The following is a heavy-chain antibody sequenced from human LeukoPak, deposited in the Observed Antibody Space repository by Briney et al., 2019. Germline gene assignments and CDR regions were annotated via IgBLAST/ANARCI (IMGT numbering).Heavy chain of an antibody. Sequence: SETLSLTCAVSGYSIGSGYYCGWIRQPPGKGLEWIGGIYHSGSTYYNPSLKSRVTISVDTSRNQFSLKLTSVTAAATAVYYCARRNNGYDYLDYWGQGTLVTVSS. CDR1: GYSIGSGYY. CDR2: IYHSGST. D-gene: IGHD5-12*01. J-gene: IGHJ4*02. V-gene: IGHV4-38-2*01. CDR3: ARRNNGYDYLDY.